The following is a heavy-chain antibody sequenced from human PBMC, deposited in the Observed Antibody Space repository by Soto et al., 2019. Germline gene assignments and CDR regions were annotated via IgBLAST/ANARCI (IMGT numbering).Heavy chain of an antibody. J-gene: IGHJ3*02. V-gene: IGHV1-2*02. CDR1: GYTFTGYY. CDR3: ARYETGDAFDI. D-gene: IGHD3-16*01. CDR2: INPNSGGT. Sequence: ASVEVSCKXSGYTFTGYYMHWVRQAPGQGLEWMGWINPNSGGTNYAQKFQGRVTMTRDTSISTAYMELSRLRSDDTAVYYCARYETGDAFDIWGQGTMVTVSS.